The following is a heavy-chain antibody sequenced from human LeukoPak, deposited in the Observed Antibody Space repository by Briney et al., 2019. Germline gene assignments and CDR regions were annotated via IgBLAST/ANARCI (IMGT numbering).Heavy chain of an antibody. D-gene: IGHD1-14*01. V-gene: IGHV3-74*01. CDR3: AKDRNFPPRRWFDP. CDR1: GFTFSSYW. J-gene: IGHJ5*02. Sequence: GGSLRLSCAASGFTFSSYWMHWVRQAPGKGLMWVSRIKSDGSETSYADSVKGRFTISRDNSKNTLYLQMNSLRAEDTAVYYCAKDRNFPPRRWFDPWGQGTLVTVSS. CDR2: IKSDGSET.